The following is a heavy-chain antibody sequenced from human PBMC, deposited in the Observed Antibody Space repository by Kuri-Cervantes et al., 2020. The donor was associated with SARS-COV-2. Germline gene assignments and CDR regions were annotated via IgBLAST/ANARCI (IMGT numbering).Heavy chain of an antibody. J-gene: IGHJ4*02. D-gene: IGHD3-16*02. CDR3: ASSGYDYVWGSYRYRGYRNDY. Sequence: GSLRLSCTVSGGSISSSSYYWGWIRQPPGKGLEWIGSIYYSGSTYYNPSLKSRVTISVDTSKNQFSLKLSSVTAADTAVYYCASSGYDYVWGSYRYRGYRNDYWGQGTLVTVSS. CDR2: IYYSGST. CDR1: GGSISSSSYY. V-gene: IGHV4-39*01.